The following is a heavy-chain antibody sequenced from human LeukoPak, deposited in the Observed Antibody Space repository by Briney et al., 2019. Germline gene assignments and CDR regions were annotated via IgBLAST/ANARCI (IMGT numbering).Heavy chain of an antibody. Sequence: GGSLRLSCAASGFTFSSYSMSWVRQAPGKGLEWVSYISGSSSTIYYADSVKGRFTISRDNAKNSLYPQMNSLRAEDTAVYYCAREGGGELDYWGQGTLVTVSS. CDR2: ISGSSSTI. V-gene: IGHV3-48*01. J-gene: IGHJ4*02. CDR3: AREGGGELDY. CDR1: GFTFSSYS. D-gene: IGHD2-21*01.